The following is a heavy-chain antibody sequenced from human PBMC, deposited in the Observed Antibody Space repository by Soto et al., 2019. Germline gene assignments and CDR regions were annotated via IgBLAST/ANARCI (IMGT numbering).Heavy chain of an antibody. Sequence: ASVKVSCKASGYTFTDYYMHWVRQAPGQGLEWMGWINPNSGDTNYVQKFQGWVTMTRDTSISTAYMELSRLRSDDTAVYYCAREMDSSGWYVLGYYYYYGMDVWGQGTTVTVSS. CDR2: INPNSGDT. V-gene: IGHV1-2*04. D-gene: IGHD6-19*01. J-gene: IGHJ6*02. CDR1: GYTFTDYY. CDR3: AREMDSSGWYVLGYYYYYGMDV.